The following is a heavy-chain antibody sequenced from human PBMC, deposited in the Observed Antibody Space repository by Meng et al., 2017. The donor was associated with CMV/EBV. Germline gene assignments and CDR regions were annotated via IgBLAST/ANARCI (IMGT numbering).Heavy chain of an antibody. CDR3: AATYYDFWRYGMDV. J-gene: IGHJ6*02. V-gene: IGHV3-53*01. CDR2: IYSGGGK. CDR1: GLIVSSNY. Sequence: GESLKISCAASGLIVSSNYMRWVRQAPGKGLQWVSVIYSGGGKYYADSVKGRFTISRDNSKNTLYLQMNSLRAEDTAVYYCAATYYDFWRYGMDVWGQGTTVTVSS. D-gene: IGHD3-3*01.